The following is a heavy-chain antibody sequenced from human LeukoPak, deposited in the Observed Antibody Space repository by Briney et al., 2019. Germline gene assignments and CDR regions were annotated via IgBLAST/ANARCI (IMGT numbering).Heavy chain of an antibody. CDR1: GFTFSSYS. Sequence: GGSLRLSCAASGFTFSSYSMNWVRRAPGKGLEWVSYISSSSSTIYYADSVKGRFTISRDNAKNSLYLQMNSLRAEDTAVYYCAKYGSSWSLDYWGQGTLVTVSS. V-gene: IGHV3-48*01. D-gene: IGHD6-13*01. CDR2: ISSSSSTI. CDR3: AKYGSSWSLDY. J-gene: IGHJ4*02.